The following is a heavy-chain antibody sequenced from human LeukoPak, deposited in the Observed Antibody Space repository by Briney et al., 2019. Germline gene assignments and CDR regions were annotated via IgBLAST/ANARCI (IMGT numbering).Heavy chain of an antibody. J-gene: IGHJ4*02. D-gene: IGHD3-16*01. CDR1: GFTFSSYW. V-gene: IGHV3-74*01. CDR3: VRGGVDY. CDR2: INGDGGST. Sequence: GGSLRLSCAASGFTFSSYWIHWVRQAPGKGLVWVSRINGDGGSTDYADSVKGRFTISRDNAKNTLYLQMNSLRAEDTAVYYCVRGGVDYWGQGTLVTVSS.